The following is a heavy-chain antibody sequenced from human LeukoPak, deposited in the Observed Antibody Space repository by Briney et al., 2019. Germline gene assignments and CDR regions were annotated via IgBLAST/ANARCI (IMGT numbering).Heavy chain of an antibody. V-gene: IGHV4-34*01. CDR1: GGSFSGYY. CDR2: INHSGST. CDR3: ARSSGLITMVRGVIITPFDY. Sequence: SETLSLTCAVYGGSFSGYYWSWIRQPPGKGLEWIGEINHSGSTNYNPSLKSRVTISVDTSKNQFSLKLSSVTAADTAVYYCARSSGLITMVRGVIITPFDYWGQGTLVTVSS. J-gene: IGHJ4*02. D-gene: IGHD3-10*01.